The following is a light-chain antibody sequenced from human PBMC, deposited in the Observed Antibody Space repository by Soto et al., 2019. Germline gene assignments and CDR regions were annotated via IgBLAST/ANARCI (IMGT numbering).Light chain of an antibody. CDR3: KQYNNWLRLT. J-gene: IGKJ4*01. Sequence: EIVMTQSPATLSVSPGERATLSCRASQSVSSNLAWYQQKPGQAPRLLIYGASTRATGIPARFSGSGSGTEFTLTISSLQSEDFAVYYCKQYNNWLRLTLGGGTKVDIK. CDR2: GAS. V-gene: IGKV3-15*01. CDR1: QSVSSN.